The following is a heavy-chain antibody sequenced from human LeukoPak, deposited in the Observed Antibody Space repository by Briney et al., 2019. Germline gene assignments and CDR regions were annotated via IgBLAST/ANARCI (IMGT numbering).Heavy chain of an antibody. Sequence: GGSLRLSCAASGFTFDDYAMHWVRQAPVKGLEWVSGISWNSGSIGYADSVKGRFTISRDNAKNSLCLQMNSLRAEDTALYYCAKSAIAVAGFSDYWGQGTLVTVSS. V-gene: IGHV3-9*01. J-gene: IGHJ4*02. CDR1: GFTFDDYA. CDR2: ISWNSGSI. CDR3: AKSAIAVAGFSDY. D-gene: IGHD6-19*01.